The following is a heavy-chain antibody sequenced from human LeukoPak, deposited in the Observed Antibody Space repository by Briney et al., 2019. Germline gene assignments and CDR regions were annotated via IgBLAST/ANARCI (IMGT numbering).Heavy chain of an antibody. CDR1: GFTFSSYE. J-gene: IGHJ4*02. CDR3: ARNPRWGAYDY. D-gene: IGHD3-16*01. CDR2: ISSSGSTI. Sequence: GGSLRLSCAASGFTFSSYEMNWVRQAPGKGLEWVSYISSSGSTIYYADSVKGRFTISRDNAKNSLYLQMNSLRAEDTAVYYCARNPRWGAYDYWGQGTLVTVSS. V-gene: IGHV3-48*03.